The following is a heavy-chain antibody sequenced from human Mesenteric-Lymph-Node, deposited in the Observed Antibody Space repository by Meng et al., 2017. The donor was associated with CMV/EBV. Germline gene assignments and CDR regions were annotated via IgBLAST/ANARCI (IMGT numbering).Heavy chain of an antibody. Sequence: GESLKISCAASGFTLSDYWMTWVRQAPGKGLEWVANIKQDGSDQYYVDSVKGRFTISRDNAKNSLFLQMNSLRPEDTAVYYCTRDSQDFDFWGGYPNWFDPWGQGTLVTVSS. J-gene: IGHJ5*02. V-gene: IGHV3-7*01. CDR2: IKQDGSDQ. D-gene: IGHD3-3*01. CDR1: GFTLSDYW. CDR3: TRDSQDFDFWGGYPNWFDP.